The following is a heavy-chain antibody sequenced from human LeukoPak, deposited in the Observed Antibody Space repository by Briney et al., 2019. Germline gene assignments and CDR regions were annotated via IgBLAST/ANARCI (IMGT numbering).Heavy chain of an antibody. CDR3: ARGLVDYYDY. CDR2: LYYSGSI. V-gene: IGHV4-38-2*02. D-gene: IGHD2-8*02. J-gene: IGHJ4*02. CDR1: GYSISNAYY. Sequence: SETLSLTCTVSGYSISNAYYWGWIRQPPGKGLEWIGSLYYSGSIYYNPSLKSRVTISVDTSKNQFSLRLSSVTAADTAVYYCARGLVDYYDYWGQGTLVTVSS.